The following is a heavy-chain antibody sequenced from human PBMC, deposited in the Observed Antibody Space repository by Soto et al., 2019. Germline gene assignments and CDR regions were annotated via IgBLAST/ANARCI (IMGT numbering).Heavy chain of an antibody. CDR2: ISYDGSNK. V-gene: IGHV3-30*18. J-gene: IGHJ6*02. Sequence: QVQLVESGGGVVQPGRSLRLSCAASGFTFSSYGMHWVRQAPGKGLEWVAVISYDGSNKYYADSVKGRFTISRDNSKNTLYLQMNSLRAEDTAVYYCEKDRRPNYSYGMDVGGQGTTVNVSS. D-gene: IGHD6-25*01. CDR3: EKDRRPNYSYGMDV. CDR1: GFTFSSYG.